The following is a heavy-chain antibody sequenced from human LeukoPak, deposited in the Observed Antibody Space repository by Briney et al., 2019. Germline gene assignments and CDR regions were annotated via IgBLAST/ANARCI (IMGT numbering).Heavy chain of an antibody. Sequence: SETLSLTCTVSGGSISSSSYYWGWIRQPPGKGLEWIGSIYYSGSTYYNPSLKSRVTISVDTSKNQFSLKLSSVTAADTAVYYCARVRGGDPYYFDYWGQGTLVTVSS. CDR3: ARVRGGDPYYFDY. V-gene: IGHV4-39*01. CDR2: IYYSGST. J-gene: IGHJ4*02. D-gene: IGHD2-21*02. CDR1: GGSISSSSYY.